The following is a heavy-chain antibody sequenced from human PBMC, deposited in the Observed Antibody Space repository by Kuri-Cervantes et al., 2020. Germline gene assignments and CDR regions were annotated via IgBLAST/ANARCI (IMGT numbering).Heavy chain of an antibody. Sequence: GESLKISCAASGFTFDDYGMSWVRQAPGKGLEWVSGINWNGGSTGYADSVKGRFTISRDNAKNSLYLQMNSLRAEDTALYHCARDLIPAYYDSSGYRNWFDPWGQGTLVTLSS. V-gene: IGHV3-20*01. CDR1: GFTFDDYG. CDR3: ARDLIPAYYDSSGYRNWFDP. D-gene: IGHD3-22*01. CDR2: INWNGGST. J-gene: IGHJ5*02.